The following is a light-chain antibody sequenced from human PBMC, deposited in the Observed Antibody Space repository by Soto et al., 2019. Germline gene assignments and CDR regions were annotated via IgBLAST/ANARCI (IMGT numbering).Light chain of an antibody. V-gene: IGKV3-15*01. CDR1: QSVSNN. CDR3: QQYNNWPPIT. Sequence: EIVMTQSPATRSVSPGERATLSCRASQSVSNNLAWYQQKPGQAPRLLIYGASTRATGIPARFSGSGSGTEFTLTISSLQSEDLAVYHCQQYNNWPPITFGQGTRLEIK. CDR2: GAS. J-gene: IGKJ5*01.